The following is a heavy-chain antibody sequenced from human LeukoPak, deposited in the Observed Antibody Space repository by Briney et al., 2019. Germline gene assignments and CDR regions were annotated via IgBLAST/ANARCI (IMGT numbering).Heavy chain of an antibody. CDR1: GFSFSSNC. Sequence: GGSLRLSCAVSGFSFSSNCMSWVRQAPGKGLEWAAKIKEDGNEIYYVDSVKGRFTISRDNTKNSLFLQMNSLRAEDTAVYYCATGGAVAGRFAYWGQGTLVTVSS. V-gene: IGHV3-7*01. J-gene: IGHJ4*02. CDR2: IKEDGNEI. D-gene: IGHD6-19*01. CDR3: ATGGAVAGRFAY.